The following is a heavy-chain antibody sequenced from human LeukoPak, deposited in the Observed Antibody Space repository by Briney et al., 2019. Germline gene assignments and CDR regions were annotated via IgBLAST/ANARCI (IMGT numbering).Heavy chain of an antibody. CDR2: ISGSGGST. J-gene: IGHJ5*02. D-gene: IGHD3-10*01. V-gene: IGHV3-23*01. CDR1: GFTFSSYA. CDR3: AKDPNRITMVRGVFSP. Sequence: GGSLRLSCAASGFTFSSYAMSWVRQAPGKGLEWVSAISGSGGSTYYADSVKGRFTISRDNSKNTLYLQMNSLRAEDTVVYYCAKDPNRITMVRGVFSPWGQGTLVTVSS.